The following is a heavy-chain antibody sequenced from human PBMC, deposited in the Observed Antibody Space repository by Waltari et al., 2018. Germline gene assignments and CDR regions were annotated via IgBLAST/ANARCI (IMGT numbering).Heavy chain of an antibody. CDR2: INHRGNT. Sequence: QVQLQQWGAGLLRPSEPLSLSCAVYGGSFSNYYWSWIRQSPRTGLEWIGEINHRGNTNVNPSLKSRVTISVDTSKSQVSLRVRSMTAADTAVYYCARGGWFGRGNDAFDIWGQRTTVIVSS. CDR1: GGSFSNYY. D-gene: IGHD3-10*01. V-gene: IGHV4-34*01. CDR3: ARGGWFGRGNDAFDI. J-gene: IGHJ3*02.